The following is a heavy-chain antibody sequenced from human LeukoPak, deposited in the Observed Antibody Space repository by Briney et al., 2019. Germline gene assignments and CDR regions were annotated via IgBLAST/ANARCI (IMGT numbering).Heavy chain of an antibody. CDR2: IYYSGST. CDR3: AREWFGELKGSYYYYYGMDV. D-gene: IGHD3-10*01. V-gene: IGHV4-31*03. Sequence: PSETLSLTCTVSGGSISSGGYYWSWIRQHPGEGLEWIGYIYYSGSTYYNPSLKSRVTISVDTSKNQSSLKLSSVTAADTAVYYCAREWFGELKGSYYYYYGMDVWGQGTTVTVSS. J-gene: IGHJ6*02. CDR1: GGSISSGGYY.